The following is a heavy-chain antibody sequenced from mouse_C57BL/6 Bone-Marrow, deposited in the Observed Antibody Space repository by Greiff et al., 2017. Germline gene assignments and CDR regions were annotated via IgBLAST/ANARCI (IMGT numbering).Heavy chain of an antibody. D-gene: IGHD1-1*01. V-gene: IGHV7-3*01. J-gene: IGHJ4*01. CDR1: GFTFTDYY. CDR2: IRNKANGYTT. Sequence: EVKLMESGGGLVQPGGSLSLSCAASGFTFTDYYMSWVRQPPGKALEWLGFIRNKANGYTTEYSASVKGRFTISRDNSQSILYLQMNALRAEDSATYYCARSYGSSPYAMDYWGQGTSVTVSS. CDR3: ARSYGSSPYAMDY.